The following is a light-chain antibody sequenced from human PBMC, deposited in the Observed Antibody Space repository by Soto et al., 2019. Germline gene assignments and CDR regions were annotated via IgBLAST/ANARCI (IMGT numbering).Light chain of an antibody. V-gene: IGKV1-12*01. CDR1: QVISNL. CDR2: TAS. J-gene: IGKJ4*01. CDR3: QQANSFPLT. Sequence: DIQMTQSPSSVSASVGDRVTITGRASQVISNLLAWYQQKPGKAPNLLIHTASSLHSGVPSRFSGSVSGTDFTLTISSLQPEDFATYYCQQANSFPLTFGGGTKVEIK.